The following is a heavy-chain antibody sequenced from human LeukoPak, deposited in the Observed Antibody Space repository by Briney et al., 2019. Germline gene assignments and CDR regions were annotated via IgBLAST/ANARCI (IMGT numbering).Heavy chain of an antibody. V-gene: IGHV3-48*03. J-gene: IGHJ4*02. CDR1: GFTFSSYE. CDR2: ISSSGSTI. D-gene: IGHD2-15*01. Sequence: PGGSLRLSCAASGFTFSSYEMNWVRQAPGKGLEWVSYISSSGSTIYYADSVKGRFTISRDNAKNTLYLQMNSLRAEDTAVYYCASLVVAATPYDYWGQGTLVTVSS. CDR3: ASLVVAATPYDY.